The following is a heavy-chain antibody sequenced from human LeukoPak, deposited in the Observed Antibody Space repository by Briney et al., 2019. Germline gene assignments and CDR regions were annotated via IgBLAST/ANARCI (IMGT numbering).Heavy chain of an antibody. CDR2: IYTSGST. V-gene: IGHV4-61*02. CDR3: ARGTSYTADY. Sequence: SETLSLTCTVSGGSISSSSYYWGWIRQPAGKGLEWIGRIYTSGSTNYNPSLKSRVTISVDTSKNQFSLKLSSVTAADTAVYYCARGTSYTADYWGQGTLVTVSS. CDR1: GGSISSSSYY. D-gene: IGHD2-2*01. J-gene: IGHJ4*02.